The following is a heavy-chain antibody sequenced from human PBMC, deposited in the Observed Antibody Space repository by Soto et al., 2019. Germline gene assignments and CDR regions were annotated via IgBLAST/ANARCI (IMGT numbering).Heavy chain of an antibody. CDR1: GYTFTGYY. CDR2: INPNSGGT. V-gene: IGHV1-2*04. CDR3: ARDKIIDRGWVYSGYPTLPSINYYYGMDV. Sequence: ASVKVSCKASGYTFTGYYMHWVRQAPGQGLEWMGWINPNSGGTNYAQKFQGWVTMTRDTSISTAYMELSRLRSDDTAVYYCARDKIIDRGWVYSGYPTLPSINYYYGMDVWGQGTTVTVSS. D-gene: IGHD3-22*01. J-gene: IGHJ6*02.